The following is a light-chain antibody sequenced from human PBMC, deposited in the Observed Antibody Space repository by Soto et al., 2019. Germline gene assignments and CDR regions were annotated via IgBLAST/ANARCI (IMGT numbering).Light chain of an antibody. CDR1: SSDVGGYNY. J-gene: IGLJ1*01. CDR2: EVN. Sequence: QSALTQPASVSGSPGQSITISCTGTSSDVGGYNYVSWYQQHPGKAPKLMIYEVNNRPSGVSNRFSGSKSGNTASLTISGLQAEDEADYYCSSYTRSSTRVFGTGTKLTV. CDR3: SSYTRSSTRV. V-gene: IGLV2-14*01.